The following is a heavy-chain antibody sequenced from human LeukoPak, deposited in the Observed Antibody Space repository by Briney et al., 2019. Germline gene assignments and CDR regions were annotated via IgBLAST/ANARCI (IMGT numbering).Heavy chain of an antibody. V-gene: IGHV4-34*01. CDR3: VRSGYPGY. D-gene: IGHD3-3*01. J-gene: IGHJ4*02. Sequence: GSLRLSCAASGFTFDDYGMSWVRQVPGKGLEWIGEINHSGSTNYNPSLKSRVTISVDTSKNQFSLKLSSVTAADTAVYYCVRSGYPGYWGQGTLVTVSS. CDR2: INHSGST. CDR1: GFTFDDYG.